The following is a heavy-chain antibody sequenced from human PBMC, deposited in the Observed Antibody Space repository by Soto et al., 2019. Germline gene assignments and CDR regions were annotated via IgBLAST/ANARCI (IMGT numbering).Heavy chain of an antibody. CDR1: GFTFSSYS. Sequence: PGGSLRLFCAASGFTFSSYSMNWVRQAPGKGLEWVSSISSSSSYIYYADSVKGRFTISRDNSKNTLYLQMNSLRAEDTAVYYCANGYKDYYYYYMAVWGKGTTVTVSS. CDR2: ISSSSSYI. CDR3: ANGYKDYYYYYMAV. D-gene: IGHD1-1*01. J-gene: IGHJ6*03. V-gene: IGHV3-21*04.